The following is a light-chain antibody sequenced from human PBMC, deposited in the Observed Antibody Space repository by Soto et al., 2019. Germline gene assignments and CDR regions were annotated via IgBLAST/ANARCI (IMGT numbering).Light chain of an antibody. Sequence: DIQMTQSPSTLSASVGDRVTITRRASQSIGPWLAWYQQTPGKAPKFXIQKASSLASGVPSRFSGSGAGTDCTRTISSLHPEDAETDYCQQSYTTPRTFGAGTQVDIK. J-gene: IGKJ4*02. CDR2: KAS. CDR3: QQSYTTPRT. CDR1: QSIGPW. V-gene: IGKV1-5*03.